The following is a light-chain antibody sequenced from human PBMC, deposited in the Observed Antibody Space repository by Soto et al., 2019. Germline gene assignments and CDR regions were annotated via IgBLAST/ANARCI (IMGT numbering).Light chain of an antibody. Sequence: DIVMTQSPDSLAVSLGERATINCKSSQSVLYRSSNKNYLAWYQQKPGQPPKLLIYWASTRESGVPDRFSGGGSQTDFTLTISSLQAEDVAVYYCQQYHSTPWTFDQGTKVEIK. J-gene: IGKJ1*01. CDR2: WAS. CDR3: QQYHSTPWT. CDR1: QSVLYRSSNKNY. V-gene: IGKV4-1*01.